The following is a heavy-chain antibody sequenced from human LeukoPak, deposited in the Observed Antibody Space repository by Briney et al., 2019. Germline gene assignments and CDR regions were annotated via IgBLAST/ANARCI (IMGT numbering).Heavy chain of an antibody. CDR3: ARHGYCSGGSCYRVWFDP. CDR1: GGSISSYY. V-gene: IGHV4-59*08. CDR2: IYYSGST. J-gene: IGHJ5*02. Sequence: PSETLSLTCTVSGGSISSYYWSWIRQPPGKGLEWIGYIYYSGSTNYNPSLKSRVTISVDTSKNQFSLKLSSVTAADTAVYYCARHGYCSGGSCYRVWFDPWGQGTLVTVSS. D-gene: IGHD2-15*01.